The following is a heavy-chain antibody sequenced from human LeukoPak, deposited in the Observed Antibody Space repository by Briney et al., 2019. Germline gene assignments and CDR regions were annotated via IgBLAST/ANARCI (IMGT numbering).Heavy chain of an antibody. CDR3: ARYRDSSGYYYI. J-gene: IGHJ4*02. CDR1: GFTVSSNY. CDR2: IYSGGST. Sequence: PGGSLRLSCAASGFTVSSNYMSWVRQAPGKVLEWVSVIYSGGSTYYADSVKGRFTISRDNSKNTLYLQMNSLRAEDTAVYYCARYRDSSGYYYIWGQETLVTVSS. V-gene: IGHV3-53*01. D-gene: IGHD3-22*01.